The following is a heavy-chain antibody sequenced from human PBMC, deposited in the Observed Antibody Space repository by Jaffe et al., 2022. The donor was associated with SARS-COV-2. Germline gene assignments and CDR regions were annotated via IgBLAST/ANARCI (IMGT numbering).Heavy chain of an antibody. CDR2: INHSGST. D-gene: IGHD3-22*01. J-gene: IGHJ6*02. CDR3: ARHPRTYYYDSSGYFDYYYGMDV. CDR1: GGSFSGYY. Sequence: QVQLQQWGAGLLKPSETLSLTCAVYGGSFSGYYWSWIRQPPGKGLEWIGEINHSGSTNYNPSLKSRVTISVDTSKNQFSLKLSSVTAADTAVYYCARHPRTYYYDSSGYFDYYYGMDVWGQGTTVTVSS. V-gene: IGHV4-34*01.